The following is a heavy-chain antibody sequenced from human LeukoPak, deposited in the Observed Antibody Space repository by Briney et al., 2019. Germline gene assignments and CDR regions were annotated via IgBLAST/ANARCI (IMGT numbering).Heavy chain of an antibody. Sequence: SETLSLTCTVSGGSISSYYWSWIRQPPGKGLEWIGYIYYSGSTNYNPSLKSRVTISVDTSKNQFSLKLSSVTAADTAVYYCARSLFFGASCYYDCGNWFDPWGQGTLVTVSS. V-gene: IGHV4-59*08. J-gene: IGHJ5*02. CDR2: IYYSGST. CDR3: ARSLFFGASCYYDCGNWFDP. D-gene: IGHD2-15*01. CDR1: GGSISSYY.